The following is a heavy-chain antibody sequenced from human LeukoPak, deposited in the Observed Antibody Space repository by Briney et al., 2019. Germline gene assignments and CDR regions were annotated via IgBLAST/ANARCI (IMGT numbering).Heavy chain of an antibody. J-gene: IGHJ4*02. CDR2: ISSSNSYI. V-gene: IGHV3-21*01. Sequence: GGSLRLSCAASGFTSSSYSMNWVRQAPGKGLEWVSSISSSNSYIYNADSVKGRSAISRDNAKNSLYLQMNSLRAEDTAVYYCARDQDLLVVAGRFGYWGQVTMVIVAS. CDR1: GFTSSSYS. D-gene: IGHD6-19*01. CDR3: ARDQDLLVVAGRFGY.